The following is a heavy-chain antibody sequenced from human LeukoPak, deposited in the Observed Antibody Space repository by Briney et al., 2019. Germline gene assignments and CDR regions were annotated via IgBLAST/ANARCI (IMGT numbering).Heavy chain of an antibody. V-gene: IGHV4-31*03. CDR3: ARYPYRGRVKEFDY. J-gene: IGHJ4*02. D-gene: IGHD3-16*01. CDR1: GGSISSGGYY. CDR2: IYYSGST. Sequence: SETLSLTCTVSGGSISSGGYYWSWIRQHPGKGLEWIGYIYYSGSTYYNPSLKSRVTISVDASKNQFSLKLSSVTAADTAVYYCARYPYRGRVKEFDYWGQGTLVTVSS.